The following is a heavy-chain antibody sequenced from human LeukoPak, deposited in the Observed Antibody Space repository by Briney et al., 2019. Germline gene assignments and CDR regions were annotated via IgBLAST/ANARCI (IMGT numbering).Heavy chain of an antibody. J-gene: IGHJ4*02. D-gene: IGHD3-3*01. Sequence: GGSLRLSCAASGFTLSSYAMSWVRQAPGTGVEWVSAISGSGGSTYYADSVKSRFTVSRDNSKNTLYMQMNRLRAEDTAVYYCAKAGGGLEYYFDYWGQGPLVTVSS. CDR3: AKAGGGLEYYFDY. CDR1: GFTLSSYA. V-gene: IGHV3-23*01. CDR2: ISGSGGST.